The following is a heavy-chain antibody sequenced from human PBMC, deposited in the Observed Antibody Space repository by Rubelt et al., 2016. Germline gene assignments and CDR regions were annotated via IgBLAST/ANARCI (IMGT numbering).Heavy chain of an antibody. V-gene: IGHV1-18*01. CDR2: ISAYNGNT. D-gene: IGHD5-24*01. Sequence: QVQLVQSGAEVKKPGASVKVSCKASGYTFTSYGISWVRQAPGQGLEWMGWISAYNGNTNYAQKRKGRDTMTTDTSTSTAYMDLRSLRSYDTAVYYCARRDGYNWDDAFDIWGQGTMVTVSS. J-gene: IGHJ3*02. CDR1: GYTFTSYG. CDR3: ARRDGYNWDDAFDI.